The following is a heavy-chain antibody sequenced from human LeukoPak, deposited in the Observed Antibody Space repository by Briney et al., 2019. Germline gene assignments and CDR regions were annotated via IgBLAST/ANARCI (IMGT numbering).Heavy chain of an antibody. Sequence: GGSLRLSCATSGFTFSSYAMSWVRQAPGKGLEWVSGLHADSGMTYYADSVKGRFTISRDNSKNTLYFQMNSLRAEDTAVYHCAKDLDYGDFNNFDDYWGQGTLVTVSS. CDR3: AKDLDYGDFNNFDDY. J-gene: IGHJ4*02. CDR2: LHADSGMT. CDR1: GFTFSSYA. D-gene: IGHD4-17*01. V-gene: IGHV3-23*01.